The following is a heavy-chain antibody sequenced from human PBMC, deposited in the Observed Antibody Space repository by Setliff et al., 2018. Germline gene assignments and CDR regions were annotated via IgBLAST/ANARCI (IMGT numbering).Heavy chain of an antibody. CDR1: GYTFTNYA. V-gene: IGHV7-4-1*02. CDR2: INTNTGNP. J-gene: IGHJ6*02. Sequence: ASVKVSCKASGYTFTNYAMNWVRQAPGQGLEWMGWINTNTGNPTYAQGFTGRFVFSLDTCVSTAYLQISSLKAEDTAVYYCARERSYDYYYGMDVWGQGTTVTVSS. CDR3: ARERSYDYYYGMDV. D-gene: IGHD1-26*01.